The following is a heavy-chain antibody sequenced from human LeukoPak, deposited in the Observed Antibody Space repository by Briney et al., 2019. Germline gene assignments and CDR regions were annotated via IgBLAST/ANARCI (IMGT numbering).Heavy chain of an antibody. CDR2: IYHSGST. D-gene: IGHD4-11*01. Sequence: PSGTLSLTCAVSGGSISSSNWWSWVRQPPGKGLEWIGEIYHSGSTNYNPSLKSRVTISVDKSKNQFSLKLSSVTAADTAVYYCARDRGPYSRGFDLWGRGTLVTVSS. CDR3: ARDRGPYSRGFDL. V-gene: IGHV4-4*02. J-gene: IGHJ2*01. CDR1: GGSISSSNW.